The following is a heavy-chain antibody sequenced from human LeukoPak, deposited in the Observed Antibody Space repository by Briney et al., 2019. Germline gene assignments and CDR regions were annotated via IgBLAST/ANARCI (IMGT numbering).Heavy chain of an antibody. Sequence: AAVKVSCRASGGTFSSSSITWVRQAPGQGLEWMGGIMPLFNTANYEQQFQRRVTITTDESTSTAYMELSSLRFDETAMYYCARGDLYHYYLDVWGKGTTVTVSS. V-gene: IGHV1-69*05. CDR3: ARGDLYHYYLDV. J-gene: IGHJ6*03. CDR1: GGTFSSSS. CDR2: IMPLFNTA.